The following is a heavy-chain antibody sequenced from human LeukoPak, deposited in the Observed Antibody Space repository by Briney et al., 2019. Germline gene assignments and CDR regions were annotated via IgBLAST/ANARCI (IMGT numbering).Heavy chain of an antibody. CDR3: AKDSWGMDV. CDR1: GLTFSSYV. CDR2: ITGSGRST. V-gene: IGHV3-23*01. J-gene: IGHJ6*02. Sequence: GGSLRLSCATSGLTFSSYVMSWVRQAPGKGLEWVAAITGSGRSTYYADSVKGRFTISRDNSNNTLNLQMNSLRAEDTAVYYCAKDSWGMDVWGQGTTVTVSS.